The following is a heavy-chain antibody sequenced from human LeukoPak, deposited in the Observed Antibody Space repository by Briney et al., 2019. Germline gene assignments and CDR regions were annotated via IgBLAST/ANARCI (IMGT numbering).Heavy chain of an antibody. V-gene: IGHV4-59*01. CDR3: ARAVPAAYVDY. CDR2: IFYSGST. J-gene: IGHJ4*02. Sequence: SETLSLTCTVSGGSISGYYWSWIRQPPGKGLEWIGYIFYSGSTNYNPSLKSRVTISVDTSKNQFSLKLSSVIAADTAVYYCARAVPAAYVDYWGQGTPVTVSS. D-gene: IGHD2-2*01. CDR1: GGSISGYY.